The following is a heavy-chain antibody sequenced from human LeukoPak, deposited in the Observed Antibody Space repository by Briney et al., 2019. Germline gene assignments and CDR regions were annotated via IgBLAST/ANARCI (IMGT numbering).Heavy chain of an antibody. CDR3: ASTPLYSNYFDY. D-gene: IGHD4-11*01. CDR1: GGSFSGYY. CDR2: INHSGST. J-gene: IGHJ4*02. Sequence: SETLSLTCAVYGGSFSGYYWSWIRQPPGKGREWIGEINHSGSTNYNPSLKSRVTISVDTSKNQFSLKLSSVTAADTAVYYCASTPLYSNYFDYWGQGTPVTVSS. V-gene: IGHV4-34*01.